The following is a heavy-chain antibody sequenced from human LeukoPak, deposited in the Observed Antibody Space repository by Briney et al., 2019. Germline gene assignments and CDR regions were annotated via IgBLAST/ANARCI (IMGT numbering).Heavy chain of an antibody. V-gene: IGHV1-18*01. CDR1: GYTFTSYG. Sequence: ASVKVSCKASGYTFTSYGISWLRQAPGPGLEGMGWISAYNGNTNYAQKLQGRVTMTTDTSTSTAYMELRSLRSDDTAVYYCARDLRAGTNDYWGQGTLVTVSS. D-gene: IGHD1-7*01. CDR3: ARDLRAGTNDY. CDR2: ISAYNGNT. J-gene: IGHJ4*02.